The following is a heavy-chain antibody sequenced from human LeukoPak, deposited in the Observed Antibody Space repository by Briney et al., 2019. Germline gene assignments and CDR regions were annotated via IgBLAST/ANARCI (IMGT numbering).Heavy chain of an antibody. CDR1: GGSISSGDYY. CDR3: ARANYDYVWGSYRFNWFDP. J-gene: IGHJ5*02. D-gene: IGHD3-16*02. V-gene: IGHV4-30-4*01. CDR2: IYYSGST. Sequence: SETLSLTCTVSGGSISSGDYYWSWIRQPPGKGLEWIGYIYYSGSTYYNPSLKSRVTISVDTSKNQFSLKLSSVTAADTAVYHCARANYDYVWGSYRFNWFDPWGQGTLVTVSS.